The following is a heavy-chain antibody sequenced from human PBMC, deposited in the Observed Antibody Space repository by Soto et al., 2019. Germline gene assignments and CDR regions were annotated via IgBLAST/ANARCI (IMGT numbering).Heavy chain of an antibody. CDR3: ARQWGGDY. CDR2: ASYSGSP. J-gene: IGHJ4*02. Sequence: QVQMQDSGPGLVKPSETLSLTCTVSGGSIGSHYWSWIRQPPGEGLEWIGRASYSGSPNYNPSLKSRVTISIDTSKNQFSLKLTSVTAADTAVYYCARQWGGDYWGQGTLVTVSS. CDR1: GGSIGSHY. D-gene: IGHD3-16*01. V-gene: IGHV4-59*08.